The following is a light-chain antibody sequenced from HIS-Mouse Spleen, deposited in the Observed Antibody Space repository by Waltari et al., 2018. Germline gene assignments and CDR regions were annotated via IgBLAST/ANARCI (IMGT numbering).Light chain of an antibody. J-gene: IGLJ2*01. V-gene: IGLV3-10*01. Sequence: SYDLTQPPSVPVSPGQTARLTCPGDALPTKDAYCYPKKSGQAPVLVIYEDSKRPAGIPERFSGSSSGTMATLTISGAQVEDEADYYCYSTDSSGNHRVFGGGTKLTVL. CDR3: YSTDSSGNHRV. CDR1: ALPTKD. CDR2: EDS.